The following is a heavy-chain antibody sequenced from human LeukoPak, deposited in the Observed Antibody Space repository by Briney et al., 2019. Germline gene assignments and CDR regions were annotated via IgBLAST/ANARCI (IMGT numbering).Heavy chain of an antibody. J-gene: IGHJ3*02. CDR2: ISYSGNT. CDR3: ARDPLWDAFDI. D-gene: IGHD3-10*01. CDR1: DGSISSYY. Sequence: PSETLSLTCTVSDGSISSYYWSWIRQPPGKGLEWIGYISYSGNTNYNPSLKSRVTISVDTSKNQVSLKLSSVTAADTAVYYCARDPLWDAFDIWGQGTMVAVSS. V-gene: IGHV4-59*01.